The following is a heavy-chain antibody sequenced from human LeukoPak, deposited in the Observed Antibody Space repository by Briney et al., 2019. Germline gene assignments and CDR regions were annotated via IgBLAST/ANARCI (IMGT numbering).Heavy chain of an antibody. J-gene: IGHJ4*02. CDR1: GFTFSNYW. CDR3: ARGRGYSYGPRYFDY. Sequence: GGSLRLSCAASGFTFSNYWMSWVRQAPGKGLEWVANIKQDGSEKYYVDSVKGRFTISRDNAKNSLYPQMNSLRAEDTAVYYCARGRGYSYGPRYFDYWGQGTLATVSS. V-gene: IGHV3-7*01. D-gene: IGHD5-18*01. CDR2: IKQDGSEK.